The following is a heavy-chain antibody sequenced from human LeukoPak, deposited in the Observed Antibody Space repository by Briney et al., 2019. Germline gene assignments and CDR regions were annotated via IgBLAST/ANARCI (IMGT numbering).Heavy chain of an antibody. J-gene: IGHJ5*02. CDR2: ISAYNGNT. CDR3: ARRSYYYDSSGSGFDP. Sequence: ASVKVSCKASGYTFTSYGISWVRQAPGQGLEWMGWISAYNGNTNYAQKFQGRVTITADESTSTAYMELSSLRSEDTAVYYCARRSYYYDSSGSGFDPWGQGTLVTVSS. CDR1: GYTFTSYG. V-gene: IGHV1-18*01. D-gene: IGHD3-22*01.